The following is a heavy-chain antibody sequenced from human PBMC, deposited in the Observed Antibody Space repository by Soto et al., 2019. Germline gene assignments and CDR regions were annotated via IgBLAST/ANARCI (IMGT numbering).Heavy chain of an antibody. CDR1: DGSITPYY. Sequence: SETLSLTCTVSDGSITPYYWTWFRQPPGKGLEWIGYIYHSGSTYYNPSLKSRVTISVDRSKNQFSLKLSSVTAADTAVYYCARGQVVAAQHCGRGILVTVSS. D-gene: IGHD2-15*01. CDR2: IYHSGST. CDR3: ARGQVVAAQH. J-gene: IGHJ4*02. V-gene: IGHV4-30-2*01.